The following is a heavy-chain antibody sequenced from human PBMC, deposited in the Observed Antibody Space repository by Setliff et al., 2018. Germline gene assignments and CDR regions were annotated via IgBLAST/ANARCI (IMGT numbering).Heavy chain of an antibody. D-gene: IGHD3-3*01. Sequence: ASVKVSCKASGYTFTSYDINWVRQATGQGLEWMGWMNPNSGNTGYTQKFQGRVTMTRNTSISTAYMDLSSLRFEDTAVYYCARAQSWSGGPYYFDNWGQGTLVTV. CDR1: GYTFTSYD. CDR3: ARAQSWSGGPYYFDN. CDR2: MNPNSGNT. V-gene: IGHV1-8*02. J-gene: IGHJ4*02.